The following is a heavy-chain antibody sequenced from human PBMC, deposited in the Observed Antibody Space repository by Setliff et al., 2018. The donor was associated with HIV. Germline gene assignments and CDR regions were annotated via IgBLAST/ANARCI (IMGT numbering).Heavy chain of an antibody. J-gene: IGHJ6*03. V-gene: IGHV4-31*03. CDR2: FYYRGTT. Sequence: SETLSLTCTVTGGSISGNYYWTWIRQHPGKGLEWIGYFYYRGTTYYTPSLKSRVTISVDSSKNQFSLKLTSVTAADTAVYYCARGSIDYWTGYYSRSGYFYYMDVWGRGTTVTAP. CDR3: ARGSIDYWTGYYSRSGYFYYMDV. CDR1: GGSISGNYY. D-gene: IGHD3-3*01.